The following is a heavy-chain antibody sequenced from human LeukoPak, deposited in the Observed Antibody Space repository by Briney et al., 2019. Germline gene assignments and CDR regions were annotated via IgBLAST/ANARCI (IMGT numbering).Heavy chain of an antibody. CDR3: ARPTTVALDY. CDR2: ITSSSRTI. J-gene: IGHJ4*02. Sequence: PGGSLRLSCAASGFTFSNYDMNWVRQPPGKGLEWVSYITSSSRTINYADSVKGRFTVSRDNAKNSLFLQMDSLRDEDTAVYYCARPTTVALDYWGQGTLVTVSS. D-gene: IGHD4-23*01. CDR1: GFTFSNYD. V-gene: IGHV3-48*02.